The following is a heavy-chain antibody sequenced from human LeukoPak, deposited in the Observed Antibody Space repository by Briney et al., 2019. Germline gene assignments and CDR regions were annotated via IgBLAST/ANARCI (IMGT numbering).Heavy chain of an antibody. J-gene: IGHJ6*04. CDR2: ISSSGSTI. CDR3: AELGITMIGGV. D-gene: IGHD3-10*02. Sequence: GGSLRLSCAASGFTFDDYGMNWVRQAPGKGLEWVSYISSSGSTIYYADSVKGRFTISRDNAKNSLYLQMNSLRAEDTAVYYCAELGITMIGGVWGKGTTVTISS. V-gene: IGHV3-48*03. CDR1: GFTFDDYG.